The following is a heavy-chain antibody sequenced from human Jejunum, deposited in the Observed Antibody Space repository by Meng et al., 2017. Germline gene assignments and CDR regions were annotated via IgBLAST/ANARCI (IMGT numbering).Heavy chain of an antibody. CDR1: GFSLSDYG. D-gene: IGHD2-2*01. CDR2: VSSSGDNT. Sequence: GESLKISCAASGFSLSDYGMSWVRQAPGKGLEWVLAVSSSGDNTYYGNSMKGRFDISRDDSKNNLYLQMNSLRAQHTAVYCCTTAGTFMPSLVDWAQGTLVTSPQ. V-gene: IGHV3-23*01. CDR3: TTAGTFMPSLVD. J-gene: IGHJ4*02.